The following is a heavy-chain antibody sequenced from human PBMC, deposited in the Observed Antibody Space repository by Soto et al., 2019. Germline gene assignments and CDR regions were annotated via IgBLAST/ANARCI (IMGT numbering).Heavy chain of an antibody. CDR2: IYYSGST. CDR3: ARQQPHGEVATISYFDY. Sequence: SETLSLTCTVSGGSISSSSYYWGWICQPPGKGLEWIGSIYYSGSTYYNPSLKSRVTISVDTSKNQFSLKLSSVTAADTAVNYCARQQPHGEVATISYFDYWGQGTLVTVSS. J-gene: IGHJ4*02. CDR1: GGSISSSSYY. D-gene: IGHD5-12*01. V-gene: IGHV4-39*01.